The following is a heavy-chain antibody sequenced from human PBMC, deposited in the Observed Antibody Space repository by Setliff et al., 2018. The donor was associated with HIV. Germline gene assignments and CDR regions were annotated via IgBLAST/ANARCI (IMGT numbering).Heavy chain of an antibody. D-gene: IGHD7-27*01. CDR1: GFNFKNAW. CDR2: IKSRVDGERT. CDR3: ILLGMHGALNI. Sequence: PGESLKISCVGSGFNFKNAWMSWVRQAPGKGLEWVGRIKSRVDGERTAYAAPLKGRFTISRDDSKNTLYLQRDSLSTEDTAVYYCILLGMHGALNIWGQGTMVTVSS. J-gene: IGHJ3*02. V-gene: IGHV3-15*01.